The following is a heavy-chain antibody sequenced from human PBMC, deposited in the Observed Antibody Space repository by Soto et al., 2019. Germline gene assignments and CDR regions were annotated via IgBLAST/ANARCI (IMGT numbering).Heavy chain of an antibody. CDR2: ISSSSSTI. J-gene: IGHJ4*02. D-gene: IGHD3-3*01. V-gene: IGHV3-48*02. Sequence: EVQVVESGGGLVQPGGSLRLSCAASGFTFSSNSMNWVRQAPGKGLEWISYISSSSSTIYADSVKGRFTISRDNAKNSLYLITNSLRDEDTAVYYCARVIWSGHLTSDLWGQGTLVTVSS. CDR1: GFTFSSNS. CDR3: ARVIWSGHLTSDL.